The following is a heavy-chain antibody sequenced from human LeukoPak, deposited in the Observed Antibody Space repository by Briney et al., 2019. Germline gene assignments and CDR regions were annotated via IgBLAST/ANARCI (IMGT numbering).Heavy chain of an antibody. Sequence: RPGGSLRLSCAVSGFSFGDYGVSSVRQAPGKGLEWVSGINWNGGSIGYADSVKGRFTISRDNAKNSLYLQMNSLRAEDTALYYCARETRPYYSDSSGYIDYWGQGTLVTVSS. CDR2: INWNGGSI. D-gene: IGHD3-22*01. CDR3: ARETRPYYSDSSGYIDY. J-gene: IGHJ4*02. CDR1: GFSFGDYG. V-gene: IGHV3-20*04.